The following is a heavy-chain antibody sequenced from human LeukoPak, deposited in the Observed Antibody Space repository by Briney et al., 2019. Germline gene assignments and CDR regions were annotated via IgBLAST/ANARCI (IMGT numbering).Heavy chain of an antibody. CDR3: ARERVTAMVPYYFDY. Sequence: ASVKVSCKASGYTFTSYGISWVRQAPGQGLEWMGWISAYNGNTNYAQKLQGRVTMTTDTSTSTAYMELRGLRSDDTAVYYCARERVTAMVPYYFDYWGQGTLVTVSS. V-gene: IGHV1-18*01. CDR1: GYTFTSYG. D-gene: IGHD5-18*01. J-gene: IGHJ4*02. CDR2: ISAYNGNT.